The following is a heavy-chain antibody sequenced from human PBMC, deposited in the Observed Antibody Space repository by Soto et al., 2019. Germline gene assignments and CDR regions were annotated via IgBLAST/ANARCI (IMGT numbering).Heavy chain of an antibody. V-gene: IGHV3-30*18. D-gene: IGHD2-8*01. CDR2: ISHDGSNE. CDR1: GFTFGSFG. CDR3: AKDRRIVVMVYGGMDV. J-gene: IGHJ6*02. Sequence: QLQVVESGGGVVQPGRSLRLSCVVSGFTFGSFGMHWVRQAPGKGLEWVALISHDGSNEYYADSVKGRFTISRDNSQNTLYLEMNALRADDRAVYSCAKDRRIVVMVYGGMDVGGQGPTVTVSS.